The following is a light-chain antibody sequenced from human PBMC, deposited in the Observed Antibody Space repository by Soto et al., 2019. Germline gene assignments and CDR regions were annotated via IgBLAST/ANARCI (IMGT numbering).Light chain of an antibody. CDR1: QSVSSSY. Sequence: EIVLTQSPGTLSLSPGERATLSCRASQSVSSSYLAWYQQKPGQAPRLLIYGASSRATGLPDRFSGSGSGKDFTLTISRLEPEDFAVYYCQPYGSSRTFGQGTKVEIK. CDR2: GAS. J-gene: IGKJ1*01. CDR3: QPYGSSRT. V-gene: IGKV3-20*01.